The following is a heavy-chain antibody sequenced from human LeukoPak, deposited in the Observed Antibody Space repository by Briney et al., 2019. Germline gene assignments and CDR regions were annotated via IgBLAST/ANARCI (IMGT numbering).Heavy chain of an antibody. Sequence: GGSLRLSCAASGFTFSSYAMSWVRQAPGKGLEWVSAISGSGGSTYYADSVKGRFTISRDNAKNSLYLQMNSLRAEDTAVYYCARRRRLKNPGGDAFDIWGQGAVVTVSS. CDR1: GFTFSSYA. D-gene: IGHD2/OR15-2a*01. CDR2: ISGSGGST. CDR3: ARRRRLKNPGGDAFDI. V-gene: IGHV3-23*01. J-gene: IGHJ3*02.